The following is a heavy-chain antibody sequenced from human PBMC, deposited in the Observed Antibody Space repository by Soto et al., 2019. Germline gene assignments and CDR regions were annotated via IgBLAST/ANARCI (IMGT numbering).Heavy chain of an antibody. V-gene: IGHV3-23*01. CDR3: AKDLVLRYFDWLPQYFDY. Sequence: GGSLRLSCAASRFTFSTYAMSWVRQAPWKGLEWVSAISGSGGSTYYADSVKGRFTISRDNSKNTLYLQMNSLRAEDTAVYYCAKDLVLRYFDWLPQYFDYWGQGTLVTVSS. CDR1: RFTFSTYA. CDR2: ISGSGGST. D-gene: IGHD3-9*01. J-gene: IGHJ4*02.